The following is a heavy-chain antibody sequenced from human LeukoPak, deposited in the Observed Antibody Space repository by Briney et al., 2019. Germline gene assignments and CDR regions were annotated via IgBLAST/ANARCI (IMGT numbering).Heavy chain of an antibody. V-gene: IGHV4-30-2*01. CDR2: IFHSGST. Sequence: PSETLSLTCTVSGGSISNGGSYWSWVRQPPGKGLEWIGYIFHSGSTYYNPSLKSRVTISEDTSKNEFSLRLTSVTAADTAVYYCAREPSVTGHAFDVWGQGTLVTVSS. CDR1: GGSISNGGSY. CDR3: AREPSVTGHAFDV. J-gene: IGHJ3*01. D-gene: IGHD2-21*02.